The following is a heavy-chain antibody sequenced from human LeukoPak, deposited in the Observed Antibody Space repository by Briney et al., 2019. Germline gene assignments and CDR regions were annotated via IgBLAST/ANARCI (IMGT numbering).Heavy chain of an antibody. V-gene: IGHV4-30-2*01. D-gene: IGHD1/OR15-1a*01. Sequence: PSQTLSLTCTVSGGSISSGGYYWNWIRQPPGKGLEWIGYIYHSGSTYYSPSLKSRVTISLDWSKNQFSLRLSSVTAADTAVYYCAKDGNTRWSDGNLCCWGQGTLVTVST. CDR1: GGSISSGGYY. J-gene: IGHJ4*02. CDR2: IYHSGST. CDR3: AKDGNTRWSDGNLCC.